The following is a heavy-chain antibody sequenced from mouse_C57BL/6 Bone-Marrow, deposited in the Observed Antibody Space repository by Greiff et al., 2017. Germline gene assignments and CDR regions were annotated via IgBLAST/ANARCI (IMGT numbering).Heavy chain of an antibody. Sequence: QVQLQQPGAELVRPGSSVKLSCKASGYTFTSYCMHWVKQRPIQGLEWIGNIDPSDSETHYTQKFKDKATLTVDKSSSTAYMQLSSLPSEDSAVFYYARGRFLGYYDYGVWFAYWGQGTLVTVSA. CDR3: ARGRFLGYYDYGVWFAY. D-gene: IGHD2-4*01. CDR2: IDPSDSET. CDR1: GYTFTSYC. J-gene: IGHJ3*01. V-gene: IGHV1-52*01.